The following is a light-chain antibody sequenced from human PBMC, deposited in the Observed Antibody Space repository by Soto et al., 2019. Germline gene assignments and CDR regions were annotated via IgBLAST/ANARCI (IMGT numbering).Light chain of an antibody. CDR1: SSDVGGYHY. Sequence: QSALTQPPSASGSPGQSVTISCTGTSSDVGGYHYVSWYQQHPGKAPKLMIYEVSKRPSGVPDRFSGSKSGNTASLTVSGLQAEDEADDYCSSYAGSNNFVFGTGTKLTVL. V-gene: IGLV2-8*01. J-gene: IGLJ1*01. CDR3: SSYAGSNNFV. CDR2: EVS.